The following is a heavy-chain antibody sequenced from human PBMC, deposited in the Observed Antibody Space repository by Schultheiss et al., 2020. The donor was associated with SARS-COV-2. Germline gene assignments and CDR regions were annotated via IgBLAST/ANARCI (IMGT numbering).Heavy chain of an antibody. Sequence: GGSLRLSCAASGFTFSDYYMSWIRQAPGKGLEWVSAISGSGGSTYYADSVKGRFAISRDNSKNTLYLQMNSLTPEDTAVYHCARNAARLITRAQFDYWGQGTLVTVSS. CDR2: ISGSGGST. V-gene: IGHV3-23*01. D-gene: IGHD6-6*01. CDR1: GFTFSDYY. CDR3: ARNAARLITRAQFDY. J-gene: IGHJ4*02.